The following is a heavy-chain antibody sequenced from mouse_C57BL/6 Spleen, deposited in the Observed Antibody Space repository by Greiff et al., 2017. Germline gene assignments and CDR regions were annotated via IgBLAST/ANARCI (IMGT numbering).Heavy chain of an antibody. D-gene: IGHD2-4*01. V-gene: IGHV2-9*01. Sequence: VKLMESGPGLVAPSQSLSITCTVSGFSLTSYGVDWVRQPPGKGLEWLGVIWGGGSTNYNSALMSRLSISIDNSKSQVFLKMNSLQTDDTAMYYCAKGGYDSHGSYAMDYWGQGTSVTVSS. CDR3: AKGGYDSHGSYAMDY. CDR2: IWGGGST. CDR1: GFSLTSYG. J-gene: IGHJ4*01.